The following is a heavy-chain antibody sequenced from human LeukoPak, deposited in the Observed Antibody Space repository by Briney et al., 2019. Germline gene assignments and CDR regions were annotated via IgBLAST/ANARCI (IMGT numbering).Heavy chain of an antibody. V-gene: IGHV1-46*01. D-gene: IGHD3-9*01. CDR1: GYTFTSYY. CDR3: ASGSYDILTGYYGHFDY. CDR2: INPSGGST. J-gene: IGHJ4*02. Sequence: ASVKVSCKASGYTFTSYYMHWVRQAPGQGLEWMGIINPSGGSTSYAQKFQGRVTMTRDTSTSTVYMELSSLRSEDTAVYYCASGSYDILTGYYGHFDYWGRGTLVTVSS.